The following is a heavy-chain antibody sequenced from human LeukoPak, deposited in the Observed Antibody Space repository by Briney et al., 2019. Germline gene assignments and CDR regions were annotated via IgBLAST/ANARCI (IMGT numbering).Heavy chain of an antibody. CDR3: ARSGFGSGISFDL. J-gene: IGHJ5*02. CDR2: INPNSGGT. D-gene: IGHD3-10*01. V-gene: IGHV1-2*02. CDR1: GYSFIGYY. Sequence: GSVKVSCKASGYSFIGYYMHWVRQAPGQGLEWMGWINPNSGGTNYAQKFQGRVTMTRDTSISTAYMELSRLRSDDTAVYYCARSGFGSGISFDLWGQGTLVTVSS.